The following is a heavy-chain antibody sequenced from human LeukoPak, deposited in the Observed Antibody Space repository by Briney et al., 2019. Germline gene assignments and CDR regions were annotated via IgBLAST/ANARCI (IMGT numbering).Heavy chain of an antibody. V-gene: IGHV1-2*02. J-gene: IGHJ3*02. CDR3: VRDHYYDSSGYYYDAFDI. Sequence: GASVKVSCKASGYTFTGYYMHWVRQAPGQGLEWMGWINPNSGGTNYAQKFQGRVTMTRDTSISTAYMELSRLRSDDTAVYYCVRDHYYDSSGYYYDAFDIWGQGTMVTVSS. CDR1: GYTFTGYY. D-gene: IGHD3-22*01. CDR2: INPNSGGT.